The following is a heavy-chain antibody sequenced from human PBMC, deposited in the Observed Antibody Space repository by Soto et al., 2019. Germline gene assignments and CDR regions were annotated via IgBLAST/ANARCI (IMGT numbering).Heavy chain of an antibody. V-gene: IGHV3-30*03. J-gene: IGHJ4*02. CDR1: GFTFSRYG. CDR2: ISYDGSNK. Sequence: QVQLVESGGGVVQPGRSLRLSCAASGFTFSRYGMHWVRQVPGKGLEWVAVISYDGSNKYYADSVKGRFTISRDNSKNTLYLQMNSLRAEDTAVYYCARDGEYCSSTSCYVDYWGQGTLVTVSS. D-gene: IGHD2-2*01. CDR3: ARDGEYCSSTSCYVDY.